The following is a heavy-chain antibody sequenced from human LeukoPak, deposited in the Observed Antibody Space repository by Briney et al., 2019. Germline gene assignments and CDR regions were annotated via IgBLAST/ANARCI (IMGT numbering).Heavy chain of an antibody. Sequence: GSLRLSCATSGFTFTRYWMAWIRQSPGKGLEWVANVKQDGSQAYYLESVEGRFTISRDNAKNTLYLQMNSLRAEDTAVYYCARVQSYYDFWRQENWFDPWGQGTLVTVSS. CDR1: GFTFTRYW. D-gene: IGHD3-3*01. J-gene: IGHJ5*02. CDR2: VKQDGSQA. V-gene: IGHV3-7*01. CDR3: ARVQSYYDFWRQENWFDP.